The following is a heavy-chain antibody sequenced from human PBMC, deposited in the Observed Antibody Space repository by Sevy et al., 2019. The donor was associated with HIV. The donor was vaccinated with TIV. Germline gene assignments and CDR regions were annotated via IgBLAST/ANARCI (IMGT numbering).Heavy chain of an antibody. J-gene: IGHJ4*02. CDR2: VTSDGST. CDR1: GLTLTTTG. Sequence: GGSLRLSCAASGLTLTTTGMSWVRQAPGKGLEWVAGVTSDGSTYYADSVRDLFTVYRDNSKNTLYLQLNSLRADDTAVVYCAGGDTTMITDLDYWGQGTLVTVSS. CDR3: AGGDTTMITDLDY. V-gene: IGHV3-23*01. D-gene: IGHD3-16*01.